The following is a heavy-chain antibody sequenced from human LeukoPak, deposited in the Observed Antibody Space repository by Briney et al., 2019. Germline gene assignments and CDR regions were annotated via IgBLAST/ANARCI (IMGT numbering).Heavy chain of an antibody. CDR2: IYHSGST. CDR1: GYSISSDYY. Sequence: SETLSLTCTVSGYSISSDYYWGCIRQPPGKGLEWIGYIYHSGSTYYNPSLKSRVTISVDRSKNQFSLKLSSVTAADTALYYCAREGAVAGIWGQGTLVTVSS. D-gene: IGHD6-19*01. V-gene: IGHV4-38-2*02. J-gene: IGHJ4*02. CDR3: AREGAVAGI.